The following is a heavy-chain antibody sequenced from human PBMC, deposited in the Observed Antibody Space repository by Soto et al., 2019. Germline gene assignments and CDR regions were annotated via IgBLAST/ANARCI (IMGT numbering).Heavy chain of an antibody. V-gene: IGHV3-7*03. CDR2: IRQDGSEK. CDR3: ITTTRDRPFDY. CDR1: GFSLSSYW. Sequence: EVQLVESGGDLVQPGGSLRLSCEASGFSLSSYWMTWVRQAPGKRLEYVAIIRQDGSEKKYVDSVMGRFTISRDNAKTTSYQQMNSLRDEDTAVYYCITTTRDRPFDYWGQGTLVTVSS. J-gene: IGHJ4*02. D-gene: IGHD1-1*01.